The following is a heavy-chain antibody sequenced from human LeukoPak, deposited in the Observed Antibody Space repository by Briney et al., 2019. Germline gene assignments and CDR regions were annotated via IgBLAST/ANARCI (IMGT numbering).Heavy chain of an antibody. J-gene: IGHJ4*02. CDR2: ISGSGGST. D-gene: IGHD4-17*01. CDR1: GFTFSSYA. V-gene: IGHV3-23*01. CDR3: AEVTVTNLGDY. Sequence: GASLRLSCAASGFTFSSYAMSWVRQAPGKGLELVSAISGSGGSTYYADSVKGRFTISRDNSKNTLYLQMNSLRAEDTAVYYRAEVTVTNLGDYWGQGTLLTVSS.